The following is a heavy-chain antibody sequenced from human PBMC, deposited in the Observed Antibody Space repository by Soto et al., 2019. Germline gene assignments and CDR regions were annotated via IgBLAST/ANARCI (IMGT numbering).Heavy chain of an antibody. CDR3: ARSVAAYLNYYYGMDV. D-gene: IGHD6-6*01. J-gene: IGHJ6*02. Sequence: ASVKVSCKASGYTFTSYVISWVRQALEQGLEWMGWISAYNGNTNYAQKLQGRVTMTTDTSTSTAYMELRSLRSDDTAVYYCARSVAAYLNYYYGMDVWGQGTTVTVSS. V-gene: IGHV1-18*01. CDR1: GYTFTSYV. CDR2: ISAYNGNT.